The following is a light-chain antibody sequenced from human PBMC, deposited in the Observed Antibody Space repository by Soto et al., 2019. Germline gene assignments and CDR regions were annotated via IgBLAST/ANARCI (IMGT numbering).Light chain of an antibody. CDR3: QQYRDSLGT. Sequence: EIVLTQSPGTLSLSPGERATLSCRASQSVISTYLAWYQQKPGQAPRLLIYGASSRATGIPDRFSGSGSGTDFTLTISRLEPEDFAVYYCQQYRDSLGTVGQGTKVDIK. CDR2: GAS. J-gene: IGKJ1*01. V-gene: IGKV3-20*01. CDR1: QSVISTY.